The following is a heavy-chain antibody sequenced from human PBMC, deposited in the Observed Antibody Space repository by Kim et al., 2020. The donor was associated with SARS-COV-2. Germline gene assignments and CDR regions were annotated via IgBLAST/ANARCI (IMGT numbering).Heavy chain of an antibody. CDR2: ISGSGGST. D-gene: IGHD3-22*01. J-gene: IGHJ4*02. V-gene: IGHV3-23*01. CDR3: AKDGRAYYYDSSGYYGGGFDY. Sequence: LSLTCAASGFTFSSYAMSWVRQAPGKGLEWVSAISGSGGSTYYADSVKGRFTISRDNSKNTLYLQMNSLRAEDMAVYYCAKDGRAYYYDSSGYYGGGFDYWGQGTLVTVSS. CDR1: GFTFSSYA.